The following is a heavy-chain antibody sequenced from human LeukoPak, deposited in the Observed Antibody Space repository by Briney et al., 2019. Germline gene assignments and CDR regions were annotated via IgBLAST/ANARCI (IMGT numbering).Heavy chain of an antibody. J-gene: IGHJ4*02. Sequence: ASVKVSCKASGYAFTRHYMHWVRQAPGQGLEWMGWINPNSGGTNYAQKFQGRVTMTRDTSISTAYMELSRLRSDDTAVYYCAEGADYYDSSGYYGWGQGTLVTVSS. D-gene: IGHD3-22*01. V-gene: IGHV1-2*02. CDR1: GYAFTRHY. CDR3: AEGADYYDSSGYYG. CDR2: INPNSGGT.